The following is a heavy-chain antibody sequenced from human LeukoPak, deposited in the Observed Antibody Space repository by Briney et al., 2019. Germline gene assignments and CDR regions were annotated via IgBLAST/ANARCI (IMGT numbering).Heavy chain of an antibody. Sequence: GGSLRLSCAASGFTFSNFGMHWVRQARDKGLEWVALISYDGSNKYYTDSVKGRFTISRDNSKNTLYLQMNSLRAEDTAVYYCANEKDSSGYYYDFDYWGQGTLVTVSS. CDR2: ISYDGSNK. CDR1: GFTFSNFG. CDR3: ANEKDSSGYYYDFDY. J-gene: IGHJ4*02. V-gene: IGHV3-30*18. D-gene: IGHD3-22*01.